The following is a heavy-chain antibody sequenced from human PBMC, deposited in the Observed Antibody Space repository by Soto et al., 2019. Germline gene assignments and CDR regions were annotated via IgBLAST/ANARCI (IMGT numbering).Heavy chain of an antibody. J-gene: IGHJ6*02. CDR2: IKQDGSEK. D-gene: IGHD3-3*01. CDR3: ARDRWYYDFWSGYYGMDV. V-gene: IGHV3-7*05. CDR1: GFTFSSYW. Sequence: PGGSLRLSCAASGFTFSSYWMSWVRQAPGKGLEWVANIKQDGSEKYYVDSVKGRFTISRDNAKNSLYLQMNSLRAEDTAVYYCARDRWYYDFWSGYYGMDVWGQGTTVTVSS.